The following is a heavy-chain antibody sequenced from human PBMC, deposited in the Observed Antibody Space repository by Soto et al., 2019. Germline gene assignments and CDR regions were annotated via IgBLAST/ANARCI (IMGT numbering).Heavy chain of an antibody. D-gene: IGHD5-18*01. CDR1: GFTFSDYV. J-gene: IGHJ4*02. V-gene: IGHV3-23*01. CDR2: ISVGGGSA. Sequence: VGSLRLSCVASGFTFSDYVMTWVRQAPEKGLEWVSTISVGGGSAYYADSVKGRFAIPRDNSKNTLYLQMNSLRAEDTAVYYCASSGYSYGYLFDYWGQGTLVTVSS. CDR3: ASSGYSYGYLFDY.